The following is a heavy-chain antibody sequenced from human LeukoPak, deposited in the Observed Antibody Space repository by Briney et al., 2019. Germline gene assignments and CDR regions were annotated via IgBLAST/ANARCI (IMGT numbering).Heavy chain of an antibody. D-gene: IGHD3-22*01. Sequence: SETLSLTCTVSGGSISSYYWSWIRQPPGKGLEWIGYIYYSGSTNYNPSLKSRVTISVDTSKNQFSLKLSSVTAADTAVYYCARGNHYYDSSDAFDYWGQGTLVTVSS. CDR2: IYYSGST. J-gene: IGHJ4*02. V-gene: IGHV4-59*12. CDR3: ARGNHYYDSSDAFDY. CDR1: GGSISSYY.